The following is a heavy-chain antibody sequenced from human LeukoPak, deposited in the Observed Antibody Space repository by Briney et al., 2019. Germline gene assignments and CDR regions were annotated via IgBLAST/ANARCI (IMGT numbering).Heavy chain of an antibody. CDR3: ASEIAVAGTSY. CDR2: IYHSGST. V-gene: IGHV4-4*02. J-gene: IGHJ4*02. Sequence: SETLSLTCAVSGGSISSSNWWSWVRQPPGKGLEWIGEIYHSGSTNYNSSLKSRVTISVDKSKNQFSLKLNSVSAADTAVYYCASEIAVAGTSYWGQGTLVTVSS. CDR1: GGSISSSNW. D-gene: IGHD6-19*01.